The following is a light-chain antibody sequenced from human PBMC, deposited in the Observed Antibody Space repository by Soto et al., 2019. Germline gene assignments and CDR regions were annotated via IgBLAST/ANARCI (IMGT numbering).Light chain of an antibody. V-gene: IGKV3-20*01. CDR2: GAS. CDR3: QQYGSSPT. CDR1: QSVSSSY. Sequence: EIVLTQSPGTLSLSPEERATLSCRASQSVSSSYLAWYQQKPGQAPRLLIYGASSRATGIPDRFSGSGSGTDLTLTISRLEPEDFAVYYCQQYGSSPTFGQGTKVEIK. J-gene: IGKJ1*01.